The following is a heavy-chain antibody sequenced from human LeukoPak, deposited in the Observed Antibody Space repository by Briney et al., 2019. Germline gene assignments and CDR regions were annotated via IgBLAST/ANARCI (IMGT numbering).Heavy chain of an antibody. V-gene: IGHV3-7*01. Sequence: GGSLRLSCAASGFAFTEYWMTWVRQAPGQRLEWVANIKQDGSEVYYVDSVEGRFTISRDNTKNSVYLQMNSLGVEDTAVYYCAREAYCGGPSCFAVSYMDVWGEGTTVTVSS. D-gene: IGHD2-21*01. CDR2: IKQDGSEV. CDR1: GFAFTEYW. J-gene: IGHJ6*03. CDR3: AREAYCGGPSCFAVSYMDV.